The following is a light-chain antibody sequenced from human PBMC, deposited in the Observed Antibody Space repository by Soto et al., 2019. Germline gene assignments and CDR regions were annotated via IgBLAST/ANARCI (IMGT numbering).Light chain of an antibody. J-gene: IGKJ2*01. CDR2: DAS. CDR3: QQYNSYPYT. V-gene: IGKV1-5*01. Sequence: DIYMAQSPSSLSASVGDRVTITCQASEDITNYLNWYQQKPGKAPKLLIYDASSLESGVPSRFSGSGSGTEFTLTISSLQPDDFATYYCQQYNSYPYTFGQGTKLEIK. CDR1: EDITNY.